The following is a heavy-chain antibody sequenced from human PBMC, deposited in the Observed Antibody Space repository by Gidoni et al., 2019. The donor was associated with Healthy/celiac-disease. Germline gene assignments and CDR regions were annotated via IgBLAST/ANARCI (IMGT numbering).Heavy chain of an antibody. J-gene: IGHJ6*03. CDR2: IYYSGST. D-gene: IGHD2-2*02. CDR1: GGSISSYY. Sequence: QVQLQESGPGLVKPSETLSLTCTVSGGSISSYYWSWIRQPPGKGLEWIGYIYYSGSTNYNPSLKSRVTKSVDTSKNQFSLKLSSVTAADTAVYYCASNSRIVVPAAIMEPAYYYYMDVWGKGTTVTVSS. CDR3: ASNSRIVVPAAIMEPAYYYYMDV. V-gene: IGHV4-59*01.